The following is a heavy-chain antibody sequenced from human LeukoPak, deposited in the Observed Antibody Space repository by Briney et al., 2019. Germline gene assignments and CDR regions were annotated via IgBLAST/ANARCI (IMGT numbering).Heavy chain of an antibody. Sequence: SETLSLTCAVYGGSFSGYYWGWIRQPPGKVLEWIGSIYHSGSTYYNPSLKSRVTISVDTSKNQFSLKLTSVTAADTAVYYCARDAVVPASLLDYWGQGTLVTVSS. D-gene: IGHD2-2*01. CDR2: IYHSGST. J-gene: IGHJ4*02. CDR1: GGSFSGYY. V-gene: IGHV4-38-2*02. CDR3: ARDAVVPASLLDY.